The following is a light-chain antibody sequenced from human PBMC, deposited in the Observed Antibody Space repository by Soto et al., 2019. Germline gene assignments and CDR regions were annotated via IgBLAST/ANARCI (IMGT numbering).Light chain of an antibody. V-gene: IGLV1-47*01. CDR2: RNN. CDR1: SSNIGSNY. J-gene: IGLJ2*01. CDR3: ATWDDRLDGHVV. Sequence: QSVLTQPASASGTPGQSVILSCSGGSSNIGSNYVYWYQQFPGMAPKLLIYRNNQWASGVPDRFAGSKSGTSASLASNGLRSEDEADYYCATWDDRLDGHVVFGGGTKLTVL.